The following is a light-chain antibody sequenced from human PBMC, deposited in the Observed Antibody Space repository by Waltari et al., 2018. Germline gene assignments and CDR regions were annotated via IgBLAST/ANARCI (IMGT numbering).Light chain of an antibody. CDR2: GAS. CDR3: QHYVRLPAT. J-gene: IGKJ1*01. Sequence: ELVLTQSPGTLSLSPGERATLSCRASQSVSRTLALYQQKPGQAPKLLIYGASIRATGIPDRFTGSGSGTDFSLTISSLEPEDFAIYFCQHYVRLPATFGQGTKVEIK. V-gene: IGKV3-20*01. CDR1: QSVSRT.